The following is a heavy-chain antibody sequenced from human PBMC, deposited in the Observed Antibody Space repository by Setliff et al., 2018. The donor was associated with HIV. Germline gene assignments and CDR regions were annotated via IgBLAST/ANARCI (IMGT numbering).Heavy chain of an antibody. CDR1: GFALTGYE. D-gene: IGHD3-22*01. CDR3: ARSNPYDYDISGYPPLDY. CDR2: INTSGSKR. V-gene: IGHV3-48*03. Sequence: GESLKISCVASGFALTGYEMNWVRQAPGKGLEWLSYINTSGSKRHYAASVEGRFTVSRDNAKDSLFLQMTSLRVEDTAVYRCARSNPYDYDISGYPPLDYWGLGALVTVSS. J-gene: IGHJ4*02.